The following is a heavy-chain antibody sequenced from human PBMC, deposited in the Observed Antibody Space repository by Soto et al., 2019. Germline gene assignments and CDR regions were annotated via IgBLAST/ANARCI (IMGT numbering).Heavy chain of an antibody. D-gene: IGHD3-9*01. J-gene: IGHJ1*01. CDR2: ISSSGSTI. CDR1: GFTFSDYY. V-gene: IGHV3-11*01. CDR3: AKDVHYDIVTGIEYFHH. Sequence: GGSLRLSCAASGFTFSDYYMSWIRQAPGKGLEWVSYISSSGSTIYYADSVKGRFIISRDNFKNTLFLQMNSLRAEDTAVYYCAKDVHYDIVTGIEYFHHWAQGTLVTLSS.